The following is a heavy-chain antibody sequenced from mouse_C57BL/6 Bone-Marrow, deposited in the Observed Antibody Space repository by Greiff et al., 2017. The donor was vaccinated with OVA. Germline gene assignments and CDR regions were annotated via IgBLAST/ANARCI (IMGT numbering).Heavy chain of an antibody. V-gene: IGHV1-59*01. CDR3: ARWPIYYGNYSGY. J-gene: IGHJ2*01. Sequence: QVQLQQPGAELVRPGTSVKLSCKASGYTFTSYWMHWVKQRPGQGLEWIGVIDPSDSYTNYNQKFKGKATLTVDTSSSTAYMQLSSLTSEDSAVYYCARWPIYYGNYSGYWGQGTTLTVSS. CDR1: GYTFTSYW. CDR2: IDPSDSYT. D-gene: IGHD2-1*01.